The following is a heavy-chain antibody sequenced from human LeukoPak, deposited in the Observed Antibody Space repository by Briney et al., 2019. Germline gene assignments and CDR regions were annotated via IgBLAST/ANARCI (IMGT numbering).Heavy chain of an antibody. D-gene: IGHD1-26*01. CDR2: IIPIFGTA. CDR1: GYTFTSYG. CDR3: ARDGSGSYPY. Sequence: VASVTVSCKASGYTFTSYGISWVRQAPGQGLEWMGWIIPIFGTANYAQKLEGRVKITADESTSTAYMELSSLRSEDTAVYYCARDGSGSYPYWGQGTLVTVSS. V-gene: IGHV1-69*13. J-gene: IGHJ4*02.